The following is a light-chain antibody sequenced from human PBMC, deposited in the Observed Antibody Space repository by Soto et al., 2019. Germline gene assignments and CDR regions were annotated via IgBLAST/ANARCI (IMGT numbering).Light chain of an antibody. J-gene: IGKJ4*01. CDR3: QQYGNSPFT. CDR1: QSVSRN. CDR2: AAS. V-gene: IGKV3-15*01. Sequence: EIVLTQSPATLSVSPGERATLSCRASQSVSRNLAWYQQKPGQAPRLLMYAASTRATGIPARFSGSGSGTDFTLTISRLEPEDFEVYYCQQYGNSPFTFGGGTKV.